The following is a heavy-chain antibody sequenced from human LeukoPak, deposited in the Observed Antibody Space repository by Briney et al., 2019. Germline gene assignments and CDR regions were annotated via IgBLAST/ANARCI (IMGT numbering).Heavy chain of an antibody. CDR2: IYHSGGT. CDR1: GYSISSGYY. Sequence: SETLSLTCAVSGYSISSGYYWGWIRQPPGKGLEWIGSIYHSGGTYYNPSLKSRVTISVDTSKNQFSLKLSSVTAADTAVYYYARRGITMVRGARGAFDIWGQGTMVTVSS. CDR3: ARRGITMVRGARGAFDI. D-gene: IGHD3-10*01. V-gene: IGHV4-38-2*01. J-gene: IGHJ3*02.